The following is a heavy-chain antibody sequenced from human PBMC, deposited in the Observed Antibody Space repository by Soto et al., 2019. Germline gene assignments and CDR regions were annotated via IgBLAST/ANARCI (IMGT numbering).Heavy chain of an antibody. CDR2: LYAGGTT. V-gene: IGHV3-53*01. CDR3: ARIKLGSAFDI. J-gene: IGHJ3*02. Sequence: EGQLVESGGGLIQPGGSLRLSCAASGLIVRDNYMSWVRQAAGKGLEWISVLYAGGTTYYADSVRGRFTISRDRSKNTLYLQINSLRVEDTAVYYCARIKLGSAFDIWGQGTMVTVSP. CDR1: GLIVRDNY. D-gene: IGHD3-10*01.